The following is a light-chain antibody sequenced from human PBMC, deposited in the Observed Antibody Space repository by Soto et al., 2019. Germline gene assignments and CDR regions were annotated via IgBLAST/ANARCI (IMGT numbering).Light chain of an antibody. V-gene: IGLV1-40*01. CDR3: AAWDDSLSGVV. CDR1: SSNIGAGYG. CDR2: NYV. Sequence: QSVLTQPPSVSGAPGQRVTISCAGTSSNIGAGYGVHWYQQLPGRAPKLLIHNYVNRPSGVPDRFSGSKSGTSASLAITGLRTEDEADYYCAAWDDSLSGVVFGGGTKLTVL. J-gene: IGLJ3*02.